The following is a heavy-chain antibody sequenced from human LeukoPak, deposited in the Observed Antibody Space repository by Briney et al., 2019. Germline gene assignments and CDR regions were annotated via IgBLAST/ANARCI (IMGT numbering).Heavy chain of an antibody. V-gene: IGHV1-69*06. CDR2: IIPIFGTA. J-gene: IGHJ4*02. CDR1: GGTFSSYA. CDR3: ATYCSSTSCYVYFDY. Sequence: SVKVSCKASGGTFSSYAISWVRQAPGRGLEWMGGIIPIFGTANYAQKFQGRVTITADKSTSTAYMELSSLRSEDTAVYYCATYCSSTSCYVYFDYWGQGTLVTVSS. D-gene: IGHD2-2*01.